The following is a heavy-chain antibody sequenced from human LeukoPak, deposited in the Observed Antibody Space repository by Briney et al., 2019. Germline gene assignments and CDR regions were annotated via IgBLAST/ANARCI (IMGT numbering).Heavy chain of an antibody. V-gene: IGHV3-21*01. J-gene: IGHJ6*02. D-gene: IGHD3-10*01. CDR3: ARDSYCRGIWFGELSRCYYGMDV. CDR1: GFTFSSYS. Sequence: GGSLRLSCAASGFTFSSYSMNWVRQAPGKGLEWVSSISSSSSYIYYADSVKGRFTISRDNAKNSLYLQMNSLRADDTAVYYCARDSYCRGIWFGELSRCYYGMDVWGQGTTVTVSS. CDR2: ISSSSSYI.